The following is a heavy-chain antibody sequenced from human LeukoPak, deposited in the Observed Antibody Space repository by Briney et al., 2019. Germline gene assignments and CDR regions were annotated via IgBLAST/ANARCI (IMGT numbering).Heavy chain of an antibody. V-gene: IGHV1-2*02. CDR2: INADSGFT. J-gene: IGHJ5*02. D-gene: IGHD3-9*01. CDR3: ARNFDMQAFDP. Sequence: ASVKVSCKASGYTFTGYYMNWVRQAPGQGLEWMGWINADSGFTKYTQKLQGTVTVTRDTSITTVHMDLTRLTSDHTDVYSCARNFDMQAFDPWAQGTLVPVSS. CDR1: GYTFTGYY.